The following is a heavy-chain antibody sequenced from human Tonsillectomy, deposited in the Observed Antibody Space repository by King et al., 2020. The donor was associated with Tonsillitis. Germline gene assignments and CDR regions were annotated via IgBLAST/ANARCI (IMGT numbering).Heavy chain of an antibody. CDR2: IYHTGST. V-gene: IGHV4-38-2*02. D-gene: IGHD3-22*01. CDR1: GYSISNGYY. CDR3: ARTFSLFSMIVVVFDY. Sequence: QLQESGPGLVKPSETLSLTCTVSGYSISNGYYWGWVRQPPGKGLEWIGTIYHTGSTYYSPSLKSRVTMSVDTSKNQFSLKMYSVTAADTAVYYCARTFSLFSMIVVVFDYWGQGTLVTVSS. J-gene: IGHJ4*02.